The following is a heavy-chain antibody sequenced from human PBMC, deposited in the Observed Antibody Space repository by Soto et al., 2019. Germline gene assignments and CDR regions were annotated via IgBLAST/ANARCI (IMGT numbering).Heavy chain of an antibody. J-gene: IGHJ5*02. V-gene: IGHV4-39*01. CDR3: ARRLEEFGNYWFDP. D-gene: IGHD3-10*01. CDR1: GVSISSYY. CDR2: IYYSGST. Sequence: SETLSLTCSVSGVSISSYYWAWIRQPPGKGPEWIGSIYYSGSTYYNPSLKSRITISVDTSKNQFSLKLNSVTAADTAVYYCARRLEEFGNYWFDPWGQGTLVTVSS.